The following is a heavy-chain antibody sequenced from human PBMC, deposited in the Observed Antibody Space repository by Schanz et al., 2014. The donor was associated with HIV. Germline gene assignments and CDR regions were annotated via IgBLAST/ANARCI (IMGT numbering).Heavy chain of an antibody. CDR1: GFTFSNFW. V-gene: IGHV3-7*03. CDR3: ACECDYGGNSCFDY. D-gene: IGHD4-17*01. J-gene: IGHJ4*02. Sequence: VQLVESGGGVVQPGRSLRLSCAASGFTFSNFWMHWVRQAPGKGLEWVANIKQDGSEKHYVASVKGRFTISRDNAKNSLYLQMNSLRAEDTALYYCACECDYGGNSCFDYWGQGTLVTVSS. CDR2: IKQDGSEK.